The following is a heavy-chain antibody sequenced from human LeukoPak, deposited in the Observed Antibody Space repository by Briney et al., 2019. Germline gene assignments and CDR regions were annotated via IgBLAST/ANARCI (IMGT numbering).Heavy chain of an antibody. J-gene: IGHJ4*02. CDR2: ITTNGGST. Sequence: GGSLRLSCSASGFIFSSYYMHWVRQAPGKGLEYVSAITTNGGSTYYADSVKGRFTISRDDSKNTLYLQMSSLRADDTAVYYCVKDLRGLHQVDRAMYFDYWGQGTLVTVSS. D-gene: IGHD3-10*01. CDR1: GFIFSSYY. CDR3: VKDLRGLHQVDRAMYFDY. V-gene: IGHV3-64D*09.